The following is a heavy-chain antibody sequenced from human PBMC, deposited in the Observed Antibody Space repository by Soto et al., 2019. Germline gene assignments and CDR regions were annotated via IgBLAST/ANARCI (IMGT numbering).Heavy chain of an antibody. CDR2: ISSSGSTM. Sequence: PGGSLRLSCIDSGLNFNNYGMNWVRQAPGKGLEWIAYISSSGSTMLYGDSMKGRFTISRDNAKNSLYLEMNSLRAEDTAVYYCARESEDLTSNFDYWGQGTLVTVSS. CDR1: GLNFNNYG. V-gene: IGHV3-48*04. CDR3: ARESEDLTSNFDY. J-gene: IGHJ4*02.